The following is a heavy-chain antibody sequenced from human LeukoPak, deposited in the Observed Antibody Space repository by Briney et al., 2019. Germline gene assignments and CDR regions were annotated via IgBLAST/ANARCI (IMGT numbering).Heavy chain of an antibody. CDR1: GFTFSSYW. CDR3: AKALGGSIAVRPLDY. J-gene: IGHJ4*02. Sequence: PGGSLRLSCAASGFTFSSYWMSWVRQAPGKGLEWVANIKQDGSEKYYVDSVKGRFTISRDNAKNSLYLEMSSLRAEDTAVYYCAKALGGSIAVRPLDYWGQGTLVTVSS. CDR2: IKQDGSEK. V-gene: IGHV3-7*01. D-gene: IGHD6-6*01.